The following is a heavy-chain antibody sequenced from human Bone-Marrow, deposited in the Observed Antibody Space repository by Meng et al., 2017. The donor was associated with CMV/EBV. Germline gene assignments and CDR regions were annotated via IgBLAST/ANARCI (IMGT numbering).Heavy chain of an antibody. CDR1: GDSVSSNSAA. CDR2: TYYRSKWYN. V-gene: IGHV6-1*01. D-gene: IGHD2-2*01. CDR3: AREYQLLLDAFDI. Sequence: LRLSCVLSGDSVSSNSAAWNWIRQSPSRGREWLGRTYYRSKWYNDYAVSVKSRITINPDTSKNQFSLQLNPVTPEVPAVYYCAREYQLLLDAFDIWGQGTMVTVSS. J-gene: IGHJ3*02.